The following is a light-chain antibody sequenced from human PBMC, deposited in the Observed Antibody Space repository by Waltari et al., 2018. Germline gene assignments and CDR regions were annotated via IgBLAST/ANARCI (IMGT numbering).Light chain of an antibody. CDR1: QSIDSS. CDR2: GSS. Sequence: EIVLTQSPATLSVSPGETATLSCRASQSIDSSLAWYQQKPGQAPRLLIYGSSTRADGIPARFSGSGSGTDFTLTISSLQSEDFAIYYCQQYNDWPRTFGLGTKVDIK. V-gene: IGKV3-15*01. J-gene: IGKJ1*01. CDR3: QQYNDWPRT.